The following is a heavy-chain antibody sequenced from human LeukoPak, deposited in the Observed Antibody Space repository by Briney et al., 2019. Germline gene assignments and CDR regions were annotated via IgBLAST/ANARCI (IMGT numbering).Heavy chain of an antibody. CDR3: AELGITMIGGV. Sequence: GGSLRLSCAASGFTFSSYSMNWVRPAPGKGLEWVSYISSSGSTIYYADSVKGRFTISRDNAKNSLCLQMNSLRAEDTAVYYCAELGITMIGGVWGKGTTVTISS. D-gene: IGHD3-10*02. CDR2: ISSSGSTI. CDR1: GFTFSSYS. J-gene: IGHJ6*04. V-gene: IGHV3-48*04.